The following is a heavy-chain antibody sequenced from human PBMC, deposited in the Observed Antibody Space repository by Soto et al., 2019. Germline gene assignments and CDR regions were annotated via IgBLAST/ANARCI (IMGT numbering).Heavy chain of an antibody. CDR2: IDPSDSYP. J-gene: IGHJ6*02. D-gene: IGHD2-15*01. CDR3: ARHSGCSGGSCYSVYYFGMDV. V-gene: IGHV5-10-1*01. CDR1: GYSFTSYW. Sequence: GESLKISCKGSGYSFTSYWIRWVRQMPGKGLEWMGRIDPSDSYPNYSPSFQGHVTISADKSVSTAYLQWSSLKASDTAIYYCARHSGCSGGSCYSVYYFGMDVWGQGTTVTVSS.